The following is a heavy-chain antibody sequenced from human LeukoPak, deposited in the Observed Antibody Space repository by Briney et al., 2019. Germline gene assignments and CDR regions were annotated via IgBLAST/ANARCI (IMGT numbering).Heavy chain of an antibody. CDR2: TDNSGST. J-gene: IGHJ6*03. D-gene: IGHD3-16*01. CDR3: ARDCEFCDLLFYMNV. V-gene: IGHV4-61*09. CDR1: GGSISSTGYY. Sequence: SETLSLTCTVSGGSISSTGYYWTWIRQPAGKGLEWIGHTDNSGSTNRNPSLKSRVTISVDTSKNQFSLNLTSVTAADTAVYYCARDCEFCDLLFYMNVWGKGTTVTASS.